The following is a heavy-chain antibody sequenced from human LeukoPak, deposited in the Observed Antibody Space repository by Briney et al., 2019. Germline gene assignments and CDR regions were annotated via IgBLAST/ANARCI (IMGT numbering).Heavy chain of an antibody. V-gene: IGHV3-9*03. CDR2: ISWNSGSI. D-gene: IGHD5-12*01. J-gene: IGHJ3*02. CDR3: AKDSSGYDSGAFDI. Sequence: PGGSLRLSCAASGFTFDDYAMHWVRQAPGKGLEWASGISWNSGSIGYADSVKGRFTISRDNAKNSLYLQMNSLRAEDMALYYCAKDSSGYDSGAFDIWGQGTMVTVSS. CDR1: GFTFDDYA.